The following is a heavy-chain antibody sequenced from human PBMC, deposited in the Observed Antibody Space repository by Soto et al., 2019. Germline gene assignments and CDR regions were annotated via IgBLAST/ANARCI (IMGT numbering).Heavy chain of an antibody. CDR2: IYYSGST. V-gene: IGHV4-39*01. D-gene: IGHD3-16*01. CDR1: GGSITSSSYY. CDR3: ARGPWGKKVHY. Sequence: PSETLSLTCTVSGGSITSSSYYWGWIRQPPGKGLEWIGTIYYSGSTYYNPSLKSRVTISVDTSKNQFSLTLSSVTAADTAVYYWARGPWGKKVHYWGQGPLVTVPS. J-gene: IGHJ4*02.